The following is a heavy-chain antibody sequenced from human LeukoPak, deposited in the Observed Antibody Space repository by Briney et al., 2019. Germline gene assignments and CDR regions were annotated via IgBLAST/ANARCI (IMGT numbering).Heavy chain of an antibody. CDR3: ARTSLSSGWYGVYYYYMDV. Sequence: ASVKVSCKASGYTFTSYDINWVRQATGQGLEWMGWMNPNSGNTGYAQKFQGRVTMTRNTSISTAYMELSSLRSEDTAVYYCARTSLSSGWYGVYYYYMDVWAKGPRSPSP. J-gene: IGHJ6*03. D-gene: IGHD6-19*01. V-gene: IGHV1-8*01. CDR2: MNPNSGNT. CDR1: GYTFTSYD.